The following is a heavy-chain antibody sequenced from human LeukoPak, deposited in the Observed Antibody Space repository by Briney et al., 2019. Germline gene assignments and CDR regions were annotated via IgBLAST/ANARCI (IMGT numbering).Heavy chain of an antibody. CDR2: INHSGST. CDR1: GGSFSGYY. CDR3: ARLNDRADAFDI. D-gene: IGHD3-22*01. V-gene: IGHV4-34*01. Sequence: SETLSLTCAAYGGSFSGYYWSWIRQPPGKGLEWIGEINHSGSTNYNPSLKSRVTISVDTSKNQFSLKLSSVTAADTAVYYCARLNDRADAFDIWGQGTMVTVSS. J-gene: IGHJ3*02.